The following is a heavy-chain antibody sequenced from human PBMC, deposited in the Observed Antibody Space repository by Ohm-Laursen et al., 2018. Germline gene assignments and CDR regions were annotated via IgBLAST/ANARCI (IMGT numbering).Heavy chain of an antibody. V-gene: IGHV4-59*08. Sequence: TLSLTCTVSGGSISSYYWSWIRQPPGKGLEWIGYIYYSGSTNYNSALKSRVTISVDTSKNQFSLKLSSVTAADTAVYYCARQPQYYDFWSGYSDYWYFDLWGRGTLVTVSS. D-gene: IGHD3-3*01. CDR3: ARQPQYYDFWSGYSDYWYFDL. CDR1: GGSISSYY. J-gene: IGHJ2*01. CDR2: IYYSGST.